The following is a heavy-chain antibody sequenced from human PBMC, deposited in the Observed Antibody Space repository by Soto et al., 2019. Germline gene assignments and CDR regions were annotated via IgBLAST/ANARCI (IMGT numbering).Heavy chain of an antibody. Sequence: SETLSLTCTVSGGSISSYYWSWIRQPPGKGLEWIGYIYYSGSTNYNPSLKSRVTISVDTSKNQFSLKLSSVTAADTAVYYCARGTHSYCSSTSCYVGPNYFDYWGQGTLVTVSS. V-gene: IGHV4-59*01. CDR2: IYYSGST. D-gene: IGHD2-2*01. CDR3: ARGTHSYCSSTSCYVGPNYFDY. CDR1: GGSISSYY. J-gene: IGHJ4*02.